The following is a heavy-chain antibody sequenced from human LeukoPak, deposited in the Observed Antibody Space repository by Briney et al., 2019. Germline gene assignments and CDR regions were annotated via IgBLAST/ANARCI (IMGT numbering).Heavy chain of an antibody. Sequence: PGGSLRLSCAASGFTFSSYAMSWVRQAPGKGLEWVSAISGSGGSTYYADSVKGRFTISRDNSKNTLYLQMNSLRAEDTAVYYCAKDRGVATIQNYYMDVWGKGTTVTVSS. D-gene: IGHD5-12*01. CDR3: AKDRGVATIQNYYMDV. CDR2: ISGSGGST. J-gene: IGHJ6*03. V-gene: IGHV3-23*01. CDR1: GFTFSSYA.